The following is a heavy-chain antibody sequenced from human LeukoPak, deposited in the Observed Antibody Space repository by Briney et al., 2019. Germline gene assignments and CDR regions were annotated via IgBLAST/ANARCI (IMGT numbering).Heavy chain of an antibody. V-gene: IGHV3-23*01. CDR3: AKDRRNYYGSGSYWAPTFDY. D-gene: IGHD3-10*01. CDR1: GFTFSSYA. Sequence: GGSLRLSCAASGFTFSSYAMSWVRQAPGKGLEWVSAISGSGGTTYSADSVKGRFTISRDNSKNTPYLQMNSLRAEDTAIYYCAKDRRNYYGSGSYWAPTFDYWGQGTLVTVSS. CDR2: ISGSGGTT. J-gene: IGHJ4*02.